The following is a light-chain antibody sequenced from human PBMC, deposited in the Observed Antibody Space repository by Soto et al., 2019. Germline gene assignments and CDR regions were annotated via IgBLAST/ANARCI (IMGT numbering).Light chain of an antibody. V-gene: IGLV1-44*01. CDR2: TNN. Sequence: QSLLTQPPSASGTPGQRVTISCSGSSSNIGSNTVNWYQQLPGTAPKLFIYTNNQRPSGVPDRFSGSKSGTSASLAISGLQSEDEADYYCATWDDSLNGRVFGGGTKLTVL. CDR3: ATWDDSLNGRV. J-gene: IGLJ2*01. CDR1: SSNIGSNT.